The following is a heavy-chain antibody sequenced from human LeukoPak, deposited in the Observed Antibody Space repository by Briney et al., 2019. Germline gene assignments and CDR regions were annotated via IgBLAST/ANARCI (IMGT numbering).Heavy chain of an antibody. J-gene: IGHJ6*03. CDR3: ARSYSSSWYGGYMDV. Sequence: PGGSLRLSCAASGFTFDDYGMSWVRQAPGKGLEWVSGINWNGGSTGYADSVKGRFTISRDNAKNTLYLQMNSLRAEDTAVYYCARSYSSSWYGGYMDVWGKGTTVTVSS. CDR1: GFTFDDYG. D-gene: IGHD6-13*01. V-gene: IGHV3-20*04. CDR2: INWNGGST.